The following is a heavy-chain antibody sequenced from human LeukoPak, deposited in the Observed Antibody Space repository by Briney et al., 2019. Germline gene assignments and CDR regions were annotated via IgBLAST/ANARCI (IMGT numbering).Heavy chain of an antibody. CDR1: GFTFDDYG. J-gene: IGHJ4*02. Sequence: GGSLRLSCAASGFTFDDYGMSWVHQAPGKGLEWVSGINWNGGSTGYADSVKGRFTISRDNAKNSLYLQMNSLRAEDTALYYCARGFRGEMATIFDYWGQGTLVTVSS. D-gene: IGHD5-24*01. CDR3: ARGFRGEMATIFDY. CDR2: INWNGGST. V-gene: IGHV3-20*04.